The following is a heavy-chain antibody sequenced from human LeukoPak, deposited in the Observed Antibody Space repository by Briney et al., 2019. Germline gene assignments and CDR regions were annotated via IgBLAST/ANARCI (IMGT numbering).Heavy chain of an antibody. J-gene: IGHJ4*02. V-gene: IGHV3-30*02. CDR2: IRYDGSNK. Sequence: GGSLRLSCAASGFTFSSYGMHWVRQAPGKGLEWVAFIRYDGSNKYYADSVKGRFTISRDNSKNTLYLQMNSLRAEDTAVYYCAKGSRRWLQSPLDYWGLGTLVTVSS. CDR3: AKGSRRWLQSPLDY. CDR1: GFTFSSYG. D-gene: IGHD5-24*01.